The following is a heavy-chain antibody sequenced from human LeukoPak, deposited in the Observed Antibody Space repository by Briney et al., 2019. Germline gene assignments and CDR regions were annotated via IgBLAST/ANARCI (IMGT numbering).Heavy chain of an antibody. CDR3: ARTQTTVTWYLNWFDP. CDR1: GDSISSGDYY. V-gene: IGHV4-61*02. D-gene: IGHD4-17*01. Sequence: SETLSLTCTVSGDSISSGDYYWSWIRQPAGKGLEWIGRISSSGSTNYNPSLKSRVTISVDTSKNQFSLKLSSVTAADTAVYFCARTQTTVTWYLNWFDPWGQGTLVTVSS. J-gene: IGHJ5*02. CDR2: ISSSGST.